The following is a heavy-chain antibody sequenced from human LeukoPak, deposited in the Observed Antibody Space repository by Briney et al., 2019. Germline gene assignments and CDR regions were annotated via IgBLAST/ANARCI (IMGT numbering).Heavy chain of an antibody. D-gene: IGHD5-18*01. Sequence: PGGSLRLSCAASGFTFSSYTMYWVRQAPGKGLEYVSAISSNGGSTYYANSVKGRFTISRDNSKNTLYLQMDSLRAEDTAVYFCAKGDVDTAMVQFHPWGQGTLVTVSS. J-gene: IGHJ5*02. CDR3: AKGDVDTAMVQFHP. CDR1: GFTFSSYT. V-gene: IGHV3-64*01. CDR2: ISSNGGST.